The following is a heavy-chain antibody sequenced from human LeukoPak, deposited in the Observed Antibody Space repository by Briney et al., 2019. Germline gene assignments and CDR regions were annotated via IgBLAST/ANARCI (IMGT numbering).Heavy chain of an antibody. CDR1: GVSFGGFA. Sequence: GGSLRLSCEASGVSFGGFAMSWVRQAPGMGLEWVSTVSGSGGSAFYADSVQGRFNISRDNVRNTVYLEMNTLRAEDTAIYYCAKYSRGYGSAYLDHWGQGALVTVSS. J-gene: IGHJ4*02. D-gene: IGHD1-26*01. V-gene: IGHV3-23*01. CDR2: VSGSGGSA. CDR3: AKYSRGYGSAYLDH.